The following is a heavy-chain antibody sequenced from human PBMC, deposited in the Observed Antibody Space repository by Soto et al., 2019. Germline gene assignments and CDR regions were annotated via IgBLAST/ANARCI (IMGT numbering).Heavy chain of an antibody. CDR2: TYYRSIWQT. CDR1: GDSVSSNDAV. CDR3: ARLVGNSWLDH. J-gene: IGHJ5*02. V-gene: IGHV6-1*01. D-gene: IGHD6-6*01. Sequence: QVQLQQSGPGLVKPSQTLSLTCAISGDSVSSNDAVWNWIRQSPSRGLEWLGRTYYRSIWQTEYAISVKGRMTLNPGASKNPFSTQLNLVATEDKAMYYWARLVGNSWLDHWGQGTLVTVSA.